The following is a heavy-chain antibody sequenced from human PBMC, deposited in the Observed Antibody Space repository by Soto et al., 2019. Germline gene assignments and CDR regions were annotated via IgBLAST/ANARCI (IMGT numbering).Heavy chain of an antibody. Sequence: EVQLLESGGGLVQPGGSLRLSCAASGFTFSSYAMSWVRQAPGKGLEWVSAISGSGYYTYYADSVKGRFTISRDNSKNTLYLQMNSLRAEDTAVYYCAKDLGELSATGLDYWGQGTLVTVSS. D-gene: IGHD3-16*02. J-gene: IGHJ4*02. CDR2: ISGSGYYT. V-gene: IGHV3-23*01. CDR1: GFTFSSYA. CDR3: AKDLGELSATGLDY.